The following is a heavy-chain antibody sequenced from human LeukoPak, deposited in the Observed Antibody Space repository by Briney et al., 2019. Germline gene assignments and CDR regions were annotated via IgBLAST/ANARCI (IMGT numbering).Heavy chain of an antibody. CDR3: ARDKQHSYGRYFDH. V-gene: IGHV4-59*01. J-gene: IGHJ4*02. CDR2: MQSTGNS. Sequence: SETLSLTCTVSGGSFSTYHWNWIRKSPEKGLEWIGYMQSTGNSNYNPSLKSRVTMSVDMSRNQIVLNLSSVTPADTAVYFCARDKQHSYGRYFDHWGQGILVTVSS. D-gene: IGHD5-18*01. CDR1: GGSFSTYH.